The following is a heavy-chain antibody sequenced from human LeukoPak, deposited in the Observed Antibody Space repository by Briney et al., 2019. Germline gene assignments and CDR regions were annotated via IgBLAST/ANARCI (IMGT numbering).Heavy chain of an antibody. CDR1: GYTFTSYY. CDR3: ARDGGGRSNFDY. CDR2: INPTGDRT. Sequence: ASVKVSCKASGYTFTSYYMHWVRQAPGQGLEWMGLINPTGDRTGYAQKFQGRVTMTRDMSTNTDYLELSSLRSEDTAVYYCARDGGGRSNFDYWGQGTLVTVSS. J-gene: IGHJ4*02. D-gene: IGHD2-15*01. V-gene: IGHV1-46*01.